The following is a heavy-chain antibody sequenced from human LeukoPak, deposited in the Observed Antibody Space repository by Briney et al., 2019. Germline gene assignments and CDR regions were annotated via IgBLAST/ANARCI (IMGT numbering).Heavy chain of an antibody. D-gene: IGHD2/OR15-2a*01. V-gene: IGHV6-1*01. CDR3: ARGDLLIDY. CDR1: GDSVSSNSAA. Sequence: SQTLSRTCAISGDSVSSNSAAWNWSGQSPSRGLEGLGRTYYRSKWYNDYAVSVKSPITTNPDTPKNQLSLQMNSVTPEDTAVYYCARGDLLIDYWGQGTLVTVSS. CDR2: TYYRSKWYN. J-gene: IGHJ4*02.